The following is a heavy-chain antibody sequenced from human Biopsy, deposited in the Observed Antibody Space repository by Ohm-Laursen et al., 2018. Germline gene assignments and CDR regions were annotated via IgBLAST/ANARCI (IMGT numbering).Heavy chain of an antibody. Sequence: GASVKVSCNVPGGTFINYGVNWVRQAPGQGLEWLGGNIPILGTGNYAQKFQDRVTVAADASTSTATMELRSLRSDDTAVYYCATKLTGYFHHWGQGTLVIVSS. CDR1: GGTFINYG. CDR3: ATKLTGYFHH. D-gene: IGHD3-9*01. V-gene: IGHV1-69*13. J-gene: IGHJ1*01. CDR2: NIPILGTG.